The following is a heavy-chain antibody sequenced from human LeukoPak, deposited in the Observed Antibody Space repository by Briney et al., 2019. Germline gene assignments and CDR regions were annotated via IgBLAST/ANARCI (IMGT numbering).Heavy chain of an antibody. V-gene: IGHV3-64*01. D-gene: IGHD3-9*01. CDR2: ISSNGGST. CDR1: GFTFSSYA. J-gene: IGHJ6*03. CDR3: VRDLGGSTGFYYHYYMDV. Sequence: GGSLRLSCAASGFTFSSYAMHWVRQAPGKGLEYVSAISSNGGSTYYANSVKGRFTISRDNSKNTLYLQMGSLRAEDMAVYYCVRDLGGSTGFYYHYYMDVWGKGTTVTISS.